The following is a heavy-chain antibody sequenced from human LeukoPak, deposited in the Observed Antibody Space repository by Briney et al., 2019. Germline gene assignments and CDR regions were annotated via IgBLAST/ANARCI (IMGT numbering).Heavy chain of an antibody. D-gene: IGHD3-22*01. V-gene: IGHV4-34*01. CDR3: AREKPYYYDSSGYYGSYYMDV. CDR1: GGSFRGYY. J-gene: IGHJ6*03. CDR2: INYSGST. Sequence: SETLSLTCAVYGGSFRGYYWNWIRQPPGKGLEWIGEINYSGSTNYNPSLKSRVTISVDTSKNQFSLELSSLTAADTAAYYCAREKPYYYDSSGYYGSYYMDVWGKGTTVTISS.